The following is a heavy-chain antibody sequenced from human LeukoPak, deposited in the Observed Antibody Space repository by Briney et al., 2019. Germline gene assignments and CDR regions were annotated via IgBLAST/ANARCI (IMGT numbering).Heavy chain of an antibody. D-gene: IGHD5-18*01. J-gene: IGHJ6*02. CDR3: ARDRQRGYSYGYVTYYYGMDV. CDR1: GGSISSYY. V-gene: IGHV4-59*01. CDR2: IYYSGST. Sequence: SETLSLTCTVSGGSISSYYWSWIRQPPGKGLEWIGYIYYSGSTNYNPSLKSRVTISVDTSKNQFSLKLSSVTAADTAVYYCARDRQRGYSYGYVTYYYGMDVWGQGTTVTVSS.